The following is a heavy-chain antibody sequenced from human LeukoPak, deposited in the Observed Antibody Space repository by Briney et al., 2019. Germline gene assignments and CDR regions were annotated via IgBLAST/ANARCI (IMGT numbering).Heavy chain of an antibody. CDR3: ARASGYSYGLDYYYGMDV. CDR2: ISWNSGSI. V-gene: IGHV3-9*01. D-gene: IGHD5-18*01. Sequence: GGSLRLSCAASGFTFDDYAMHWVRQAPGNGLEWVSGISWNSGSIGYADSVKGRFTISRDNAKNSLYLQMNSLRAEDTAVYYCARASGYSYGLDYYYGMDVWGQGTTVTVSS. CDR1: GFTFDDYA. J-gene: IGHJ6*02.